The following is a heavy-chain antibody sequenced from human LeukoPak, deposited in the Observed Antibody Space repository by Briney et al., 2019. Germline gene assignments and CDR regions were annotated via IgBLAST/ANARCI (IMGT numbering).Heavy chain of an antibody. D-gene: IGHD3-22*01. CDR1: GFSFSSYS. CDR2: IRSSIIYI. CDR3: AIDLGYDSSGYPGGYFDY. J-gene: IGHJ4*02. V-gene: IGHV3-21*01. Sequence: GGSLRLSCAASGFSFSSYSMNWVRQAPGKGLEWVSSIRSSIIYIYYADSVKGRFTIARDNATNSLYLQMNSLRAEYEAVYHCAIDLGYDSSGYPGGYFDYWSQGPLVTVSS.